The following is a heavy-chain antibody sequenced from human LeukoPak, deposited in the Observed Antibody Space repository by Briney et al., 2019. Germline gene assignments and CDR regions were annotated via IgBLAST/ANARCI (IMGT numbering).Heavy chain of an antibody. J-gene: IGHJ4*02. CDR1: GGTFSSYA. V-gene: IGHV1-69*04. D-gene: IGHD3-10*01. CDR3: ARGTAGKRH. CDR2: IIPILGIA. Sequence: SVKVSCKASGGTFSSYAISWVRQAPGQGLEWMGRIIPILGIANYAQKFQGRVTITADKSTSTAYMELRSLRSDDTAVYYCARGTAGKRHWGQGTLVTVSS.